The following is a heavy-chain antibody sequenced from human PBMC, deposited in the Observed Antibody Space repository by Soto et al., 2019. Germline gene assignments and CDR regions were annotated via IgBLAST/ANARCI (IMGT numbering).Heavy chain of an antibody. CDR2: INHSGST. D-gene: IGHD2-2*01. Sequence: PSETLSLTCTVSGGSISSYYWSWIRQPPGKGLEWIGEINHSGSTNYNPSLKSRVTISVDTSKNQFSLKLSSVTAADTAVYYCARAALYCSSTSCYLNWFDPWGQGTLVTVSS. CDR1: GGSISSYY. V-gene: IGHV4-34*01. J-gene: IGHJ5*02. CDR3: ARAALYCSSTSCYLNWFDP.